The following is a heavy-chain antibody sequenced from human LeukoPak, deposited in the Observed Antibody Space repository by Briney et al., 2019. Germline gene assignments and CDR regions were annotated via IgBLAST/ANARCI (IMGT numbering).Heavy chain of an antibody. J-gene: IGHJ6*02. V-gene: IGHV6-1*01. D-gene: IGHD6-19*01. CDR2: TYYRSKWYN. Sequence: SQTLSLTCAISGDSVSSNSAAWNWIRQSPSRGLEWLGRTYYRSKWYNDYAVSVRSRITINPDTSKNQFSLQLNSVTPEDTAVYYCARGEAVAGLYYYYGMDVWGQGTTVTVSS. CDR1: GDSVSSNSAA. CDR3: ARGEAVAGLYYYYGMDV.